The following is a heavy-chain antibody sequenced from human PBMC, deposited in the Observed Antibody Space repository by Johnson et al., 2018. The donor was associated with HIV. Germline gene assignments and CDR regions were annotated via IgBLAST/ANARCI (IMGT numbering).Heavy chain of an antibody. Sequence: VQLVESGGGVVRPGGSLRLSCVVSGVTFDDYGMHWVRQAPGKGLQWVSGIHRNGGRTDYVGSVKGRFTISRDNAKNFLYLQMNVLRAENTALYYCSREAGGNLGFDIWGQGTMVTVSS. J-gene: IGHJ3*02. CDR3: SREAGGNLGFDI. CDR2: IHRNGGRT. V-gene: IGHV3-20*04. CDR1: GVTFDDYG. D-gene: IGHD6-19*01.